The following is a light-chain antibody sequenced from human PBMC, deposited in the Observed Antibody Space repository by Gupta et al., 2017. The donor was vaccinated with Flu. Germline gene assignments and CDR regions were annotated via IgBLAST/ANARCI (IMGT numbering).Light chain of an antibody. CDR2: GAS. Sequence: EIVLTQSPGTLSLSPGERATLSCRASQSLSRYDLAWYQQKPGHAPRLLMYGASSRATGIPERFSGSGSGTDFILTISRLEPEDFAVYYCQHYDSSPTFGGGTKVEIK. CDR1: QSLSRYD. CDR3: QHYDSSPT. J-gene: IGKJ4*01. V-gene: IGKV3-20*01.